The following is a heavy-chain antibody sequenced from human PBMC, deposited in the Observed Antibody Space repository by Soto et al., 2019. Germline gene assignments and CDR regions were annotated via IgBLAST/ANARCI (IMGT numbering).Heavy chain of an antibody. CDR1: GFTFSSYA. CDR2: ISGSGSSK. D-gene: IGHD3-3*01. J-gene: IGHJ5*02. Sequence: PGGSLRLYCAASGFTFSSYAMSRVRQAPGKGLEWVSAISGSGSSKYYADSVKGRFTISRDNSKNTLYLQMNSLRAEDTAVYYCAREELGTIFGVVTDNWFDPWGQGTLVTVSS. CDR3: AREELGTIFGVVTDNWFDP. V-gene: IGHV3-23*01.